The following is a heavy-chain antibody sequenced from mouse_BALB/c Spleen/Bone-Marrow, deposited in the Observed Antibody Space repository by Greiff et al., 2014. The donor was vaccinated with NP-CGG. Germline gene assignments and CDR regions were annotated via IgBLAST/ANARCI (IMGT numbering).Heavy chain of an antibody. J-gene: IGHJ3*01. Sequence: VKLVESGPGLVAPSQSLSITCTVSGFSLTGYGVNWVRQPPGKGLEWLGIIWDGGSIDYNSALKSRLSISKDNSKSQVFLKMNSLQTDDTARYYCARAPNWDGGAWFAYWGQGTLVTVSA. CDR1: GFSLTGYG. CDR2: IWDGGSI. D-gene: IGHD4-1*01. V-gene: IGHV2-6-7*01. CDR3: ARAPNWDGGAWFAY.